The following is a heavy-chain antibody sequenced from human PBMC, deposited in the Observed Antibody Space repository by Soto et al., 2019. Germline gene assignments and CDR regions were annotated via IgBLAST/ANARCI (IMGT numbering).Heavy chain of an antibody. J-gene: IGHJ6*02. Sequence: QVQLVQSGAEVKKPGSSVKVSCTASGGTFSSYAISWVRQAPGQGLEWMGGIIPISGTANYAQKFQGRVTMTADESTSTAYMELSSLRSEDTAVYYCARSQGSSTSLEIYYYYYYGMDVWGQGTTVTVSS. CDR1: GGTFSSYA. CDR2: IIPISGTA. CDR3: ARSQGSSTSLEIYYYYYYGMDV. V-gene: IGHV1-69*01. D-gene: IGHD2-2*01.